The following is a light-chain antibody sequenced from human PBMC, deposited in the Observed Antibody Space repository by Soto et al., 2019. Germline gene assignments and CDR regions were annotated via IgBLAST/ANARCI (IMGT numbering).Light chain of an antibody. CDR3: LQTYSTPYT. CDR2: EAS. J-gene: IGKJ2*01. CDR1: QSISSY. V-gene: IGKV1-39*01. Sequence: DIQMTQSPSSLSASVGDRVTITCRASQSISSYLNWFHHKPGKAPKLLIYEASTLKSGVPSRFSGSGSGTDFTLTISSLQPEDFATYYCLQTYSTPYTFGQGTKLEIK.